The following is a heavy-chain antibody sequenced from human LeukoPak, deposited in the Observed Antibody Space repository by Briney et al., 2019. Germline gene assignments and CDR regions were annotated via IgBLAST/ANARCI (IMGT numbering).Heavy chain of an antibody. D-gene: IGHD3-10*01. J-gene: IGHJ6*03. CDR3: ASHVMVRGGYRLKDYYYMDV. V-gene: IGHV1-69*13. CDR1: GYTFTGYY. CDR2: IIPIFGTA. Sequence: GASVKVSCKASGYTFTGYYMHWVRQAPGQGLEWMGGIIPIFGTANYAQKFQGRVTITADGSTSTAYMELSSLRSEDTAVYYCASHVMVRGGYRLKDYYYMDVWGKGTTVTISS.